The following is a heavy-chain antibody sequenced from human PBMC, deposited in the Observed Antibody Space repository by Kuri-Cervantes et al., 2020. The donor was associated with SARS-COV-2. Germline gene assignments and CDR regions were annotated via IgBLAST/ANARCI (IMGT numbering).Heavy chain of an antibody. J-gene: IGHJ4*02. Sequence: GESLKISCAASGFTFIRSWMHWVSQAPEKGLEWVADIKCDGSEKCYVDSVKGPLTISRDNAKNSLYLQVNSLTADDTAVYYCARQGLDSSGYSLGYYWGQGTLVTVSS. CDR1: GFTFIRSW. D-gene: IGHD3-22*01. CDR2: IKCDGSEK. V-gene: IGHV3-52*01. CDR3: ARQGLDSSGYSLGYY.